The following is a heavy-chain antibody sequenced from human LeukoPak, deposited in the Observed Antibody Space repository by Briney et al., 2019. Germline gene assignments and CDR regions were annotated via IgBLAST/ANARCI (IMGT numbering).Heavy chain of an antibody. CDR2: IKQEGSEK. CDR3: ARDNGVVHGVYYMDV. J-gene: IGHJ6*03. Sequence: GGSLRLSCAASGFTFSNYWMTWVGQAPGKGLAWVADIKQEGSEKLYVNSVRGRFTISRDNAKMSLFLQMNSLRAEDTAVYYRARDNGVVHGVYYMDVWGKGTTVTVS. CDR1: GFTFSNYW. V-gene: IGHV3-7*01. D-gene: IGHD3-3*01.